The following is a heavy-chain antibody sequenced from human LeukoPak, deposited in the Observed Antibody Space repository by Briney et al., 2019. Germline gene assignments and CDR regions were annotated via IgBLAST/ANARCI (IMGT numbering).Heavy chain of an antibody. J-gene: IGHJ4*02. CDR3: ASLPLKQLRRGY. Sequence: GGSLRLSCAASGFTFSSYEMNWVRQAPGKGLEWVSYISSSGSTIYYADSVKGRFTISRDNAKNSLYLQMNSLRAEDTAVYYCASLPLKQLRRGYWGQGTLVTVSS. D-gene: IGHD7-27*01. CDR1: GFTFSSYE. V-gene: IGHV3-48*03. CDR2: ISSSGSTI.